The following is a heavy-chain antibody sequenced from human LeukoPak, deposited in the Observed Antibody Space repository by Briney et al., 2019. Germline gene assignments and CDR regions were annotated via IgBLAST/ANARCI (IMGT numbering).Heavy chain of an antibody. Sequence: SETLSLTCAVYGGSFSGYYWSWIRQPPGKGLEWIGEINHSGSTNYNPSLNSRVTISVDTSKNQFSLKLSSVTAADTAVYYCARVRYSSSWDVPYYYYGMDVWGQGTTVTVSS. V-gene: IGHV4-34*01. CDR3: ARVRYSSSWDVPYYYYGMDV. CDR1: GGSFSGYY. D-gene: IGHD6-13*01. CDR2: INHSGST. J-gene: IGHJ6*02.